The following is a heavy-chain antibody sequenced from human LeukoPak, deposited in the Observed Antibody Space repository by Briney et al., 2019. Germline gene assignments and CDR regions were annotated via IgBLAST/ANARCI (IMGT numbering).Heavy chain of an antibody. J-gene: IGHJ4*02. V-gene: IGHV4-59*01. CDR1: GGSISSSS. Sequence: SETLSLTCTVSGGSISSSSWSWIRQPPGKALEWIGYMYYNGNINYNPSLKSRVTISLDTSKNRFSLKLNSVTAADTALYYCARGGYSYRNWGQGTLVTVSS. CDR3: ARGGYSYRN. CDR2: MYYNGNI. D-gene: IGHD5-18*01.